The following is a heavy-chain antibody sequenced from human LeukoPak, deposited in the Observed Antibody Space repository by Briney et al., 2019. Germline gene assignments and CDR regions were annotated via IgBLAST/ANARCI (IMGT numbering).Heavy chain of an antibody. CDR3: ARGATYGTNTWTLRWDYFDS. J-gene: IGHJ4*02. D-gene: IGHD4-23*01. V-gene: IGHV1-18*01. CDR2: ISTDTGKT. CDR1: GYTFKSYD. Sequence: GASVKVSCKCSGYTFKSYDVIWVRQAPGQGLEWMGWISTDTGKTNYAQSLQGRVTMTTDTSTTTAYMELRSLRPDDTAVYYCARGATYGTNTWTLRWDYFDSWGQGTLVTVSS.